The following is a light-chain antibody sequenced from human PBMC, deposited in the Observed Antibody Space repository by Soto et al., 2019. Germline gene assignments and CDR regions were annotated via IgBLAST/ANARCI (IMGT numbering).Light chain of an antibody. J-gene: IGKJ4*01. V-gene: IGKV3-15*01. Sequence: EIVMTQSPATLSVSPGGRATLSCRASQSVSSNLAWYQQKPGQAPRLLIYGASTRATGFPARFSGSGSGTEFTLTISSLQSEDFATYYCQQANSFPLTFGGGTKVDIK. CDR2: GAS. CDR3: QQANSFPLT. CDR1: QSVSSN.